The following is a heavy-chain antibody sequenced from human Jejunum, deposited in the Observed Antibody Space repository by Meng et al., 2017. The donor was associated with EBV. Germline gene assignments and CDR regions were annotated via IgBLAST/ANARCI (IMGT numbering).Heavy chain of an antibody. V-gene: IGHV4-61*01. CDR3: ARGRGYDYGDS. J-gene: IGHJ5*02. D-gene: IGHD5-12*01. Sequence: QVQRQESGPGLLKPSETLSLTCSVSGASVTGYNYWTWIRQPPGKGLEWIGNLYYAGKAIYKPSLQSRVTISVDTSKNQISLKVTSVTAADTAIYYCARGRGYDYGDSWGQGTLVTVSS. CDR1: GASVTGYNY. CDR2: LYYAGKA.